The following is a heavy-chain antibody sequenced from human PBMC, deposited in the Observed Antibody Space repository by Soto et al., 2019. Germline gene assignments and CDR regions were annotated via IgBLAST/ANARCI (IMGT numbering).Heavy chain of an antibody. Sequence: QAPGKGLEWVSYISSSGSTIYYADSVKARFTISRDNTKNSLYLQMHSLRAEDTAVYYCARARPTYYDFWSGHFFFLMIRRPPRSTLFPYTTLFD. CDR3: ARARPTYYDFWSGHFFFLMIRRPPRSTLFPYTTLFD. J-gene: IGHJ2*01. D-gene: IGHD3-3*01. V-gene: IGHV3-48*03. CDR2: ISSSGSTI.